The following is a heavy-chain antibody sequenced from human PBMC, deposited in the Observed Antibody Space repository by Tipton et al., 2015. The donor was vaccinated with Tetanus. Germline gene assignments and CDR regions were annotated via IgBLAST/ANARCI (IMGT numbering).Heavy chain of an antibody. CDR1: GFTFSSYA. D-gene: IGHD6-19*01. V-gene: IGHV3-23*01. CDR2: ISGSGGST. J-gene: IGHJ4*02. CDR3: AKGAVAGIFVPTPPYYFDY. Sequence: GSLRLSCAASGFTFSSYAMSWVRQAPGKGLEWVSAISGSGGSTYYADSVKGRFTISRDNSKNTLYLQMNSLRAEDTAVYYCAKGAVAGIFVPTPPYYFDYWGQGALVTVSS.